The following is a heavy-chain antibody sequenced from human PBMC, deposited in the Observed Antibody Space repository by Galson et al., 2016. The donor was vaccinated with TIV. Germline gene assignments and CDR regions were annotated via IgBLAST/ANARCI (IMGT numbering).Heavy chain of an antibody. CDR1: GGTLNSYT. J-gene: IGHJ6*02. D-gene: IGHD6-6*01. CDR3: TRDRSIAAPRDMDV. V-gene: IGHV1-18*04. Sequence: SVKVSCKALGGTLNSYTITWVRQAPGQGLEWMGWISGYNGKTYYAQKFQDRVTMTTDTSTNTAYMELRSLRSDDTAVYYCTRDRSIAAPRDMDVWGQGTAVTVSS. CDR2: ISGYNGKT.